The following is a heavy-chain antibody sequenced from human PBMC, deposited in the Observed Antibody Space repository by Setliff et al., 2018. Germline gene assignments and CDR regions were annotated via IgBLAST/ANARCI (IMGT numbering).Heavy chain of an antibody. CDR3: ARVDFTMLQGVLGQ. J-gene: IGHJ1*01. V-gene: IGHV4-4*07. CDR2: IYTSGST. CDR1: SGSMRNYY. D-gene: IGHD3-10*01. Sequence: PSETLSLTCSVSSGSMRNYYWIWIRQPAGEGLEWIGRIYTSGSTNYNPSLKRRVTISLEMSKNQFSLRLTSVTAADTAVYYCARVDFTMLQGVLGQRGQGTLVTVSS.